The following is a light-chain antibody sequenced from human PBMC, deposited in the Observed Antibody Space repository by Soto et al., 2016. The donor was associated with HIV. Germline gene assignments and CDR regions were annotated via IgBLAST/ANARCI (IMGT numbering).Light chain of an antibody. CDR2: AAS. J-gene: IGKJ4*01. CDR1: QDISNF. Sequence: DIQMTQSPSSLSASVGDTVTIACRASQDISNFLAWFQHKSGKVPRRLVYAASTLHSGVPSRFSGSGSGTEFTLTINSLQPEDFATYYCLQHKNYPLTFGGGTKVEV. CDR3: LQHKNYPLT. V-gene: IGKV1-17*03.